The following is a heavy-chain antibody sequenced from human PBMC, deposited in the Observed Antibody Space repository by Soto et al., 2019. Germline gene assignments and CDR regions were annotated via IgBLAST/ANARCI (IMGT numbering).Heavy chain of an antibody. V-gene: IGHV3-48*03. D-gene: IGHD4-4*01. CDR2: IGTRGRTI. CDR3: ARDPAIYSGKFDYGLDV. J-gene: IGHJ6*02. Sequence: LRLSCAASGFTFSNYEMNWVRQAPGKGLEWVSYIGTRGRTIYYADSVKGRFTISRDNAKNSLYLQMNSLRAEDTAVYYCARDPAIYSGKFDYGLDVWGQGATVTVSS. CDR1: GFTFSNYE.